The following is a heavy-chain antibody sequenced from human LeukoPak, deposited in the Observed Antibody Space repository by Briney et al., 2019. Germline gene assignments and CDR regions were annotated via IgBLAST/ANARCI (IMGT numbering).Heavy chain of an antibody. CDR2: ISAYNGNT. Sequence: ASVKVSCKASGYTFTSYGISWVRQAPGQGLEWMGWISAYNGNTNYAQKLQGRVTMTTDTSTSTAYMELSRLRSDDTAVYYCARDLYSGYDLYFDYWGQGTLVTVSS. CDR3: ARDLYSGYDLYFDY. J-gene: IGHJ4*02. CDR1: GYTFTSYG. V-gene: IGHV1-18*01. D-gene: IGHD5-12*01.